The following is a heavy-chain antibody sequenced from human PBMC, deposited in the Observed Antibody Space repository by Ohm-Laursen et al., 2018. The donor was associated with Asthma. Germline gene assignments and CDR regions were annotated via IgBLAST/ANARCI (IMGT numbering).Heavy chain of an antibody. Sequence: SLRLSCSASGFTFSSYAMHWVRQAPGKGLEWVAVISYDGSNKYYADSVKGRFTISRDNSKNTLYLQMNSLRAEDTAVYYCARDLRYCSGGSCYSYFQHWGQGTLVTVSS. J-gene: IGHJ1*01. CDR2: ISYDGSNK. D-gene: IGHD2-15*01. V-gene: IGHV3-30-3*01. CDR1: GFTFSSYA. CDR3: ARDLRYCSGGSCYSYFQH.